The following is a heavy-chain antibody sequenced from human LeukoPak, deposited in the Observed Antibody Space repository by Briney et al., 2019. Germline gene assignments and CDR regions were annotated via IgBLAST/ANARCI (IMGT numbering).Heavy chain of an antibody. Sequence: ASVKVSCKASGGTFSSYAISWVRQAPGQGLEWMGGIIPIFGTANYAQKFQGRVTITTDESTSTAYMELSSLRSEDTAVYYCAIHAQPIVAVPAAIADYWGQGTLVTVSS. V-gene: IGHV1-69*05. CDR3: AIHAQPIVAVPAAIADY. D-gene: IGHD2-2*02. CDR1: GGTFSSYA. J-gene: IGHJ4*02. CDR2: IIPIFGTA.